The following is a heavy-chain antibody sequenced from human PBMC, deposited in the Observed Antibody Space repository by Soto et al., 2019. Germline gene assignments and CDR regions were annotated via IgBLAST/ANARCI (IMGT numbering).Heavy chain of an antibody. Sequence: QVQLVQSGAEVKKPGASVKVSCKASGYTFTSYDINWVRQATGQGLEWMGWMNPNSGNTGYAQKLQGRVTMTRNTSISTAYMELSSLRSEDTAVYYCARSSQYYDYVWGSYYYYYYGMDVWGQGTTVTVSS. CDR3: ARSSQYYDYVWGSYYYYYYGMDV. D-gene: IGHD3-16*01. V-gene: IGHV1-8*01. J-gene: IGHJ6*02. CDR1: GYTFTSYD. CDR2: MNPNSGNT.